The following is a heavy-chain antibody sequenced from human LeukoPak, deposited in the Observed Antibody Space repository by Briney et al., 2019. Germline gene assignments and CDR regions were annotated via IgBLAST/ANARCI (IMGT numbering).Heavy chain of an antibody. CDR1: GFTFTSSA. Sequence: SVKVSCKASGFTFTSSAVQWVRQARGQRLEWIGWIVVGSGNTNYAQKFQERVTITRDMSTSTAYMEPSSLRSEDTAVYYCAAVGTRGYSGYDYVAYFDYWGQGTLVTVSS. V-gene: IGHV1-58*01. D-gene: IGHD5-12*01. J-gene: IGHJ4*02. CDR2: IVVGSGNT. CDR3: AAVGTRGYSGYDYVAYFDY.